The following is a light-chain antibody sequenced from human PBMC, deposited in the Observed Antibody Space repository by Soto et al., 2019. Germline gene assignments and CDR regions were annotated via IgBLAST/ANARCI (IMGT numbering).Light chain of an antibody. V-gene: IGLV2-14*01. Sequence: QSALPQPASVSGSPGQSLTISCTGTSSDVGGYTYVSWYQQHPGRAPKLMIYDVSNRPSGVSDRFSGSKSGNTASLTISGLQAEDEADDYCSSYTSTSTRVFGTGTKVTVL. CDR2: DVS. CDR3: SSYTSTSTRV. CDR1: SSDVGGYTY. J-gene: IGLJ1*01.